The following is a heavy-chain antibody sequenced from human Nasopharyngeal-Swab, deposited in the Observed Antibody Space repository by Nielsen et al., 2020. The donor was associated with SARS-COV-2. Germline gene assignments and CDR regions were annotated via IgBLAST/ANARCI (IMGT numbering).Heavy chain of an antibody. V-gene: IGHV1-69*13. CDR1: GGTFSNYA. CDR2: IIPIFGTA. D-gene: IGHD6-6*01. J-gene: IGHJ6*03. Sequence: SVKVSCKASGGTFSNYAISWVRQAPGQGLEWMGGIIPIFGTANYAQKFQGRVTITADESTSTAYMELSSLRSEDTAVYYCASGGLVRNYYYYYYMDVWGKGTTVTVSS. CDR3: ASGGLVRNYYYYYYMDV.